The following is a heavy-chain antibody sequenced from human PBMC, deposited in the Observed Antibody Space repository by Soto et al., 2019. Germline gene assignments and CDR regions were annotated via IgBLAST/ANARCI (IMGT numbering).Heavy chain of an antibody. J-gene: IGHJ6*02. Sequence: QPGGSLRLSCAASGFTFSSYWMHWVRQAPGKGLVWVSRINSDGSSTSYADSVKGRFTISRDNAKNTLYLQMNSLRAEDTAVYYCARVLGYYDSSGYPYYYYGMDVWGQGTTVTVSS. D-gene: IGHD3-22*01. CDR2: INSDGSST. CDR3: ARVLGYYDSSGYPYYYYGMDV. V-gene: IGHV3-74*01. CDR1: GFTFSSYW.